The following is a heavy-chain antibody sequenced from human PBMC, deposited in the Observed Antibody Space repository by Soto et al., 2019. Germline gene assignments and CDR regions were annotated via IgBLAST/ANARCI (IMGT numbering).Heavy chain of an antibody. J-gene: IGHJ4*02. CDR3: VSPWNY. V-gene: IGHV1-2*02. D-gene: IGHD1-1*01. CDR1: GYTFTGYY. CDR2: INPNNGDT. Sequence: QGQLVQSGAEVKKPGASVKVSCKASGYTFTGYYMHWVRQAPGQGLEWMGWINPNNGDTKYAQKFQGRVPMTRATSISTAYMELSGLRSDDTAVYYCVSPWNYWGKGPLVTVSS.